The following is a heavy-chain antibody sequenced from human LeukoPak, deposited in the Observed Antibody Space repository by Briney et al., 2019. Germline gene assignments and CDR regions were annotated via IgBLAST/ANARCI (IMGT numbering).Heavy chain of an antibody. D-gene: IGHD5-18*01. J-gene: IGHJ4*02. CDR1: GQTLSDLS. CDR2: SDPEDGER. CDR3: VTGFTTMAVDYFDY. V-gene: IGHV1-24*01. Sequence: ASVKVSCKVSGQTLSDLSIHWLRQPPGKGLEWLGGSDPEDGERIYAQMFQGRVTMTEDTSIDTAYMELSSLRSEDTAVYYCVTGFTTMAVDYFDYWGQGTLVTVSP.